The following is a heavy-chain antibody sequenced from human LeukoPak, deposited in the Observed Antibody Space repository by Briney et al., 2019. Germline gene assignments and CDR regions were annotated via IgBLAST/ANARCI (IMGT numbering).Heavy chain of an antibody. V-gene: IGHV3-7*01. J-gene: IGHJ4*02. CDR1: GFTFSSYW. CDR2: IKQDGSEK. Sequence: GGSLRLSCAASGFTFSSYWMSWVRQAPGKGLEWVADIKQDGSEKYYVDSVKGRFTISRDNAKSSLHLQMNSLRVEDTAVYYCARDRKFDYWGQGTLVTVSS. CDR3: ARDRKFDY.